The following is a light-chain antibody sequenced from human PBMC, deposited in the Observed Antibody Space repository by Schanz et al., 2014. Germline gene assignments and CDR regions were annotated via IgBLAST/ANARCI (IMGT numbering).Light chain of an antibody. J-gene: IGKJ4*01. V-gene: IGKV1-39*01. CDR2: AAS. CDR3: QQTNTFPLT. Sequence: DIQMTQSPSTLSASVGDRVTITCRASQSISSYLNWYQQKPGKAPKLLIHAASSLQSGVPSRISGSGSGTDFPLTISALQPEDFAIYYCQQTNTFPLTFGGGTKVEIK. CDR1: QSISSY.